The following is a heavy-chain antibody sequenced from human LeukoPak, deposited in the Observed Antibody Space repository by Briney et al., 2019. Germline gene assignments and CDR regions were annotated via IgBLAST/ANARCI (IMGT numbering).Heavy chain of an antibody. CDR1: GYTFTSYD. CDR3: AKGAYQLLYLCLDY. V-gene: IGHV1-8*01. J-gene: IGHJ4*02. D-gene: IGHD2-2*02. CDR2: MNPNSGNT. Sequence: ASVKVSCKASGYTFTSYDINWVRQATGQGLEWMGWMNPNSGNTGYAQKFQGRVTMTRNTSISTAYTELSSLRSEDTAVYYCAKGAYQLLYLCLDYWGQGTLVTVSS.